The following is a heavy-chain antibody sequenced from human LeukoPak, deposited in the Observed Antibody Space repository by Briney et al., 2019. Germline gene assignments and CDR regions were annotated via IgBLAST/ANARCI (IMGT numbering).Heavy chain of an antibody. CDR1: GFSLSRFW. V-gene: IGHV3-7*03. D-gene: IGHD3-16*01. CDR3: ARDWGTTPGIYYGMDV. J-gene: IGHJ6*04. Sequence: GGPLTLSCVASGFSLSRFWIRWVRQAPGKGLEWLTAIKQGGSEKHYVDSVKGRTTISRDNAQNSLYLQINSLRVEGSAVYYCARDWGTTPGIYYGMDVWGKGTTVTVSS. CDR2: IKQGGSEK.